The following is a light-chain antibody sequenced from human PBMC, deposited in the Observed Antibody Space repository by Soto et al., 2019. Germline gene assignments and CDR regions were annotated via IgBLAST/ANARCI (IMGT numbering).Light chain of an antibody. J-gene: IGLJ2*01. V-gene: IGLV2-23*01. CDR1: SSDVGSYNL. Sequence: QSALTQPASVSGSPGQSITISCTGTSSDVGSYNLVSWYQQHPGKAPKLMIYEGSKRPSGVSNRFSGSKSGNTASLTISGLQAEYEADYSCCSYAGSSTHVVFGGGTKLTVL. CDR3: CSYAGSSTHVV. CDR2: EGS.